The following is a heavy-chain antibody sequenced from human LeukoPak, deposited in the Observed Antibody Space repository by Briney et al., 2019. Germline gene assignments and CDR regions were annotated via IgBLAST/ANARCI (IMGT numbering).Heavy chain of an antibody. J-gene: IGHJ6*03. CDR3: ARDYAGYYYYMDV. V-gene: IGHV3-21*01. Sequence: GGSLRLSCAASGFTFSSYSMNWVRQAPGKGLEWVSSISSSSSYIDYADSVKGRFTISRDNAKNSLYLQMNSLRAEDTAVYYCARDYAGYYYYMDVWGKGTTVTVSS. CDR2: ISSSSSYI. CDR1: GFTFSSYS. D-gene: IGHD3-16*01.